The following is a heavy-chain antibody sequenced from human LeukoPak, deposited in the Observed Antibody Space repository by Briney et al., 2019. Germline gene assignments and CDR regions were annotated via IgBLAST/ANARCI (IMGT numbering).Heavy chain of an antibody. CDR2: INPSGGST. D-gene: IGHD6-13*01. Sequence: ASVKVSCKASGYTFTSYYMHWVRQAPGQGLEWMGIINPSGGSTSYAQKFQGRVTMTRDMSTSTVYMELSSLRSEDTAVYYCARGGIPAAAGIADAFDIWGQGTMVTVSS. CDR1: GYTFTSYY. J-gene: IGHJ3*02. V-gene: IGHV1-46*01. CDR3: ARGGIPAAAGIADAFDI.